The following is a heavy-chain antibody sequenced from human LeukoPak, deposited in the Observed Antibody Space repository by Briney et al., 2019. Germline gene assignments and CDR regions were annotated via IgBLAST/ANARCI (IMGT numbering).Heavy chain of an antibody. Sequence: SETLSLTCTVSGGSISSSSYYWGWIRQPPGKGLEWIGSIYYSGSTNYNPSLKSRVTISVDTSKNQFSLKLSSVTAADTAVYYCARGRGSSWLWRFDPWGQGTLVTVSS. J-gene: IGHJ5*02. D-gene: IGHD6-13*01. CDR1: GGSISSSSYY. CDR2: IYYSGST. V-gene: IGHV4-39*07. CDR3: ARGRGSSWLWRFDP.